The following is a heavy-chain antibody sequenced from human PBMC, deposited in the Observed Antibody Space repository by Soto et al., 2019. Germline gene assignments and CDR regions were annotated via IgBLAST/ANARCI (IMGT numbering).Heavy chain of an antibody. J-gene: IGHJ4*02. CDR1: GGSISSYY. D-gene: IGHD3-22*01. CDR3: ARSYDYYDSSGFDY. V-gene: IGHV4-59*05. CDR2: IYYSGST. Sequence: SSETLSLTCTVSGGSISSYYWSWIRQPPGKGLEWIGSIYYSGSTYYNPSLKSRVTISVDTSKNQFSLKLSSVTAADTAVYYCARSYDYYDSSGFDYWGQGTLVTVSS.